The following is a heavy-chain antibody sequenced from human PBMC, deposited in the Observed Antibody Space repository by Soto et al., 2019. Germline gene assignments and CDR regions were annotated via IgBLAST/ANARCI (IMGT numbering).Heavy chain of an antibody. V-gene: IGHV3-23*01. J-gene: IGHJ5*02. CDR1: GFTFSSYA. Sequence: GGSLRLSCAASGFTFSSYAMSWVRQAPGKGLGWVSAISGSGGSTYYADSVKGRFTIPRDNSKNTLYLQMNSLRAEDTAVYYCEKGSPVSLWWFDTWGQGTLVTVSS. D-gene: IGHD3-16*01. CDR3: EKGSPVSLWWFDT. CDR2: ISGSGGST.